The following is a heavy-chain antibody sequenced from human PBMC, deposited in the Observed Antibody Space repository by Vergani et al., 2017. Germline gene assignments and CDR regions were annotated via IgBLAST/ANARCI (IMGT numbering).Heavy chain of an antibody. CDR3: AVDPARNWGENPGPFDY. D-gene: IGHD7-27*01. J-gene: IGHJ4*02. Sequence: QVQLVQSGAEVKKPGASVKVSCKASGYTFTSYGISWVRQAPGQGLEWMGWISAYNGNTNYAQKLQGRVTMTTDTSTSTAYMELRSLRSDDTAVYYCAVDPARNWGENPGPFDYWGQGTLVTVSS. CDR2: ISAYNGNT. V-gene: IGHV1-18*01. CDR1: GYTFTSYG.